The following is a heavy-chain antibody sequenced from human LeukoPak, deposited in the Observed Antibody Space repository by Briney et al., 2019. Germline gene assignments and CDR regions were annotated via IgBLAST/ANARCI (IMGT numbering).Heavy chain of an antibody. Sequence: SETLSLTCTVSGGSISSYYWSWIRQPPGKGLEWIGYIYYSGSTNYNPSLKSRVTISVDTSKNQFSLKLSSVTAADTAVYYCARGRGQQLAYFDYWGQGTLVTVSS. CDR3: ARGRGQQLAYFDY. D-gene: IGHD6-13*01. CDR1: GGSISSYY. CDR2: IYYSGST. J-gene: IGHJ4*02. V-gene: IGHV4-59*08.